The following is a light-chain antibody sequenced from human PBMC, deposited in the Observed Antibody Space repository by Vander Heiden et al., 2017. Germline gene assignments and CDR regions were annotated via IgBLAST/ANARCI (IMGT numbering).Light chain of an antibody. CDR3: CSYAGSRTYVV. Sequence: QSALTPPASVSGSPGPSITISCTGTSSDVGSYDLVSWYQHHPGKAPKLMIYEGSERPSGVSNRFSGSKSGNTASLTISGLQAEDEADYYCCSYAGSRTYVVFGGGTKLTGL. CDR1: SSDVGSYDL. J-gene: IGLJ3*02. CDR2: EGS. V-gene: IGLV2-23*01.